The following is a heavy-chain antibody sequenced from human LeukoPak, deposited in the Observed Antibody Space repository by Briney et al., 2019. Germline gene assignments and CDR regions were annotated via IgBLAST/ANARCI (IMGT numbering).Heavy chain of an antibody. CDR3: AKEDLGYCSSTSCWAFDI. J-gene: IGHJ3*02. CDR2: ISGDGDNT. D-gene: IGHD2-2*01. Sequence: PGGSLRLSCAASGFTFTDYAMHWVRQAPGKCLEWVSLISGDGDNTYSADSVKGRFTISRDNSKNTLYLQMNSLRAEDTAVYYCAKEDLGYCSSTSCWAFDIWGQGTMVTVSS. V-gene: IGHV3-43*02. CDR1: GFTFTDYA.